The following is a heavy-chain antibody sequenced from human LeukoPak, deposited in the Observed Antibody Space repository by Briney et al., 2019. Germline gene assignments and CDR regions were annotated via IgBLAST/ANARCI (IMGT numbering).Heavy chain of an antibody. D-gene: IGHD2-2*01. CDR3: ATGHRAQYQLPYYFDY. J-gene: IGHJ4*02. CDR2: IIPIFGTA. CDR1: GGTFSSYA. V-gene: IGHV1-69*01. Sequence: SVKVSCKASGGTFSSYAISWVRQAPGQGLEWMGGIIPIFGTANYAQKFQGRVTITADESTSTAYMELSSLRSEDTAVYYCATGHRAQYQLPYYFDYWGQGTLVTVSS.